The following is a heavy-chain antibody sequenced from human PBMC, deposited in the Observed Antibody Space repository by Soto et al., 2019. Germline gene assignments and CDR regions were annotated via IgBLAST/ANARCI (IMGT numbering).Heavy chain of an antibody. V-gene: IGHV1-2*02. Sequence: GASVKVSCKASGYTFTGYYMHWVRQAPGQGLEWMGWINPNSGGTNYAQKLQGRVTMTTDTSTSTAYMELRSLRSDDTAVYYCAREESPGYRNYGYVFDIWGKGKMVTVS. D-gene: IGHD4-4*01. J-gene: IGHJ3*02. CDR2: INPNSGGT. CDR3: AREESPGYRNYGYVFDI. CDR1: GYTFTGYY.